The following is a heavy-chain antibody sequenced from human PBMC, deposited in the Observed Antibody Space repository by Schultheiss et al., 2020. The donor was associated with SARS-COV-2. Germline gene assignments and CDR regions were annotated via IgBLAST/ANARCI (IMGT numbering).Heavy chain of an antibody. CDR2: IYTSGST. CDR1: GASISSYY. CDR3: ARVRNYYYYGMDV. J-gene: IGHJ6*02. V-gene: IGHV4-4*07. Sequence: GSLRLSCTVSGASISSYYWSWIRQPAGKGLEWIGRIYTSGSTNYNPSLKSRVTMSVDTSKNQFSLKLSSVTAADTAVYYCARVRNYYYYGMDVWGQGTTVTVSS.